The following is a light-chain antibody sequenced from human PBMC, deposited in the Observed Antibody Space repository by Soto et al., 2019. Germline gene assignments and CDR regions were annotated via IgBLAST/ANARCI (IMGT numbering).Light chain of an antibody. Sequence: QSVLTQPPSTSGAPGQRVTISCSGSASNIGSNTVSWFQQLPGTAPKLLIYSNNQRPSGVPDRFSGFKPDTSASLDISGLQSEDEAEYYCATWDDSLNGYVFGPGTKVTVL. J-gene: IGLJ1*01. CDR3: ATWDDSLNGYV. CDR1: ASNIGSNT. V-gene: IGLV1-44*01. CDR2: SNN.